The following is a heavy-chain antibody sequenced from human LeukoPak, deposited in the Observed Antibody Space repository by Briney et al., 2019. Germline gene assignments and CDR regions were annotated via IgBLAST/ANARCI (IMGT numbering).Heavy chain of an antibody. CDR2: IYYSGST. CDR1: GGSISSYY. V-gene: IGHV4-59*08. CDR3: ARPITMVRGVGRGSLDAFDI. J-gene: IGHJ3*02. Sequence: KPSETLSLTCTVSGGSISSYYWSWIRQPPGKGLEWIGYIYYSGSTNYNPSLKSRVTISVDTSKNQFTLTLSSVTAADTAVYYCARPITMVRGVGRGSLDAFDIWGQGKMVTVSS. D-gene: IGHD3-10*01.